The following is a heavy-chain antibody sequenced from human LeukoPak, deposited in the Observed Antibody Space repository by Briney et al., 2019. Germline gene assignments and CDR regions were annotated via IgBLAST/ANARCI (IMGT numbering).Heavy chain of an antibody. D-gene: IGHD3-3*01. CDR1: GFTFSSYA. Sequence: PGGSLRLSCAASGFTFSSYAMSWVRQAPGKGLEWVSSISVSGGSTYYADSVKGRFTISRDNSQNTLYLQMNSLRAEDTAVYYCAKQGGTLFGVVMVRNFDYWGQGTLVTVSS. CDR2: ISVSGGST. V-gene: IGHV3-23*01. CDR3: AKQGGTLFGVVMVRNFDY. J-gene: IGHJ4*02.